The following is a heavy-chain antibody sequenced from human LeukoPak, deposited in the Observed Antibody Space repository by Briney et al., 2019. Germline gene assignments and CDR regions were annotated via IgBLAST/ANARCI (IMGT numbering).Heavy chain of an antibody. CDR1: GGSISSSNW. V-gene: IGHV4-4*02. J-gene: IGHJ5*02. D-gene: IGHD3-10*01. CDR2: IYHSGST. CDR3: ARRGASPARWNYYGSGSYGYRWAHNWFDP. Sequence: SGTLSLTCAVSGGSISSSNWWSWVRQPPGKGLEWIGEIYHSGSTNYNPSLKSRVTISVDTSKNQFSLKLSSVTAADTAVYYCARRGASPARWNYYGSGSYGYRWAHNWFDPWGQGTLVTVSS.